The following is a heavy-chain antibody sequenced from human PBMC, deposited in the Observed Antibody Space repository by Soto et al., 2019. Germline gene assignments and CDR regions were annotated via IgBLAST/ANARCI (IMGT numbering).Heavy chain of an antibody. CDR1: GFTFSNYW. J-gene: IGHJ4*02. CDR2: IKSDGSST. Sequence: EVQLVESGGGLVQPGGSLRLSCAASGFTFSNYWMHWVRQAPGKGLVWVSRIKSDGSSTSYADSVKGRFTISRDNVKNTLYLQINNLRAEDTAVYYCARGSRPDSGYVIWGHDYWGQGSLVTVSS. CDR3: ARGSRPDSGYVIWGHDY. D-gene: IGHD5-12*01. V-gene: IGHV3-74*01.